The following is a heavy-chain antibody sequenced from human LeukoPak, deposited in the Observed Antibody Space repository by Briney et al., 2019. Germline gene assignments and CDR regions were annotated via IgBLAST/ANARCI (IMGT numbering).Heavy chain of an antibody. CDR2: IYYSGST. J-gene: IGHJ4*02. V-gene: IGHV4-61*01. CDR1: GGSISSSSYY. D-gene: IGHD3-10*01. CDR3: AREAGSGSYCDY. Sequence: PSETLSLTCTVSGGSISSSSYYWSWIRQPPGKGLEWIGYIYYSGSTNYNPSLKSRVTISVDTSKNQFSLKLSSVTAADTAVYYCAREAGSGSYCDYWGQGTLVTVSS.